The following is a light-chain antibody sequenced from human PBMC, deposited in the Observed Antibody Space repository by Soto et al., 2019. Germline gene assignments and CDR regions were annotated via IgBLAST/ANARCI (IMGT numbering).Light chain of an antibody. J-gene: IGKJ1*01. CDR2: GAS. Sequence: EIVLTQSPGTLSLSPGERATLSCRASQSVSSNYLAWYQQKPGQAPRPLIYGASSRATGIPDRFSGSGAGTDFTLTISRLEPEDCGVYYCKQYGSSPWTFGQGTKGEIK. V-gene: IGKV3-20*01. CDR3: KQYGSSPWT. CDR1: QSVSSNY.